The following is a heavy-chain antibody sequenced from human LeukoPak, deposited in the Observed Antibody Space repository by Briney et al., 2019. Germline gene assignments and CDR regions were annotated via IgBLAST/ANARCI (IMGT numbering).Heavy chain of an antibody. CDR3: ARHVTARGTPDY. D-gene: IGHD1-26*01. CDR1: GGSISSSKYY. V-gene: IGHV4-39*01. CDR2: IYYSVST. J-gene: IGHJ4*02. Sequence: PSETLSLTCTVSGGSISSSKYYWGWIRQPPGKGLEWIGSIYYSVSTNYNPSLKSRVTISVDTSKNQFSLKLSSVTAADTAVYYCARHVTARGTPDYWGQGTLVTVSS.